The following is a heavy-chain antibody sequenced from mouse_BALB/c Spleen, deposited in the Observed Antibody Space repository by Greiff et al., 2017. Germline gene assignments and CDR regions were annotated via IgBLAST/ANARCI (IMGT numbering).Heavy chain of an antibody. CDR1: GFSLTGYG. D-gene: IGHD1-1*01. Sequence: VKLQQSGPGLVAPSQSLSITCTVSGFSLTGYGVNWVRQPPGKGLEWLGMIWGDGSTDYNSALKSRLSISKDNSKSQVFLKMNSLQTDDTARYYCARESIYYYGSSLYYYAMDYWGQGTSVTVSS. V-gene: IGHV2-6-7*01. CDR3: ARESIYYYGSSLYYYAMDY. CDR2: IWGDGST. J-gene: IGHJ4*01.